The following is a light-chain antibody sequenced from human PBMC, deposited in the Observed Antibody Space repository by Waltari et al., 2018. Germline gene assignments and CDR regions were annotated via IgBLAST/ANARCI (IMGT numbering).Light chain of an antibody. CDR1: SSDVGSYNT. J-gene: IGLJ2*01. V-gene: IGLV2-23*01. Sequence: QSALTQPAPVSVSPGQSITISCTGTSSDVGSYNTFSWYQQHPGKAPKLMIYEGSKRPSGVSNRFSGSKSGNTASLTISGLQAEDEADYYCCSYAGSSTVVFGGGTKLTVL. CDR3: CSYAGSSTVV. CDR2: EGS.